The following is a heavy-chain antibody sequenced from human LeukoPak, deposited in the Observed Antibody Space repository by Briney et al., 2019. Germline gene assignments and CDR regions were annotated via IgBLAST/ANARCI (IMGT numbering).Heavy chain of an antibody. D-gene: IGHD2-2*01. J-gene: IGHJ6*03. CDR2: IRKDGSEK. CDR1: GFTFSSYW. Sequence: PGGSLRLSCAASGFTFSSYWMSWVRQGPGKGLEWVADIRKDGSEKYYVDSVKGRFTISRDNAKNSLYLQMNSLRAEDTAVYYCARDATSRSKIDKYQLPHYYYYMDVWGKGTTVTVSS. CDR3: ARDATSRSKIDKYQLPHYYYYMDV. V-gene: IGHV3-7*01.